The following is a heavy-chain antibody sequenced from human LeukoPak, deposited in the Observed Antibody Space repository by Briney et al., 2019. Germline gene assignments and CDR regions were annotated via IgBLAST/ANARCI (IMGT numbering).Heavy chain of an antibody. Sequence: ASVKVSCKASGYIFTTYGISWVRQAPGQGLEWMRWISGYNDDTNYAQKLQGRVTMTTDTSTSTAYMELRSLTSDDTAVYYCARDHGFSGGSYFDTFDIWGRGTMVTVSS. D-gene: IGHD1-26*01. CDR3: ARDHGFSGGSYFDTFDI. J-gene: IGHJ3*02. CDR1: GYIFTTYG. V-gene: IGHV1-18*01. CDR2: ISGYNDDT.